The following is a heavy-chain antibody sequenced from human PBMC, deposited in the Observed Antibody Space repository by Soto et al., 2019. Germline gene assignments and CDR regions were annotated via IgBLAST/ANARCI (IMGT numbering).Heavy chain of an antibody. CDR3: ARDRVIVATIYYYSYGMDV. Sequence: QVQLVQSGAEVKKPGSSVKVSCKASGGTFSSYAISWVRQAPGQGLEWMGGIIPIFGTANYAQKFQGRVTITADESTSTAYMELSSLRSEDTAVYYCARDRVIVATIYYYSYGMDVWGQGTTVTVSS. CDR2: IIPIFGTA. CDR1: GGTFSSYA. J-gene: IGHJ6*02. D-gene: IGHD5-12*01. V-gene: IGHV1-69*01.